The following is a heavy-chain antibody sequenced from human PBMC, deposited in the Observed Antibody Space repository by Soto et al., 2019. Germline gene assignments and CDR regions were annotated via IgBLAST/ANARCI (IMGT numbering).Heavy chain of an antibody. V-gene: IGHV3-23*01. CDR2: ISGSGGST. D-gene: IGHD2-15*01. CDR1: GFTFSSYA. Sequence: GGSLILSCAASGFTFSSYAMSWVRQAPGKGLEWVSAISGSGGSTYYADSVKGRFTISRDNSKNTLYLQMNSLRAEDTAVYYCAKKEGKYGGNNYWGQGTLVTVSS. CDR3: AKKEGKYGGNNY. J-gene: IGHJ4*02.